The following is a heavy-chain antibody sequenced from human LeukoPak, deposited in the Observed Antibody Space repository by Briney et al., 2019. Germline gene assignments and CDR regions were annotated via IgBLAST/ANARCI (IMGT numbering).Heavy chain of an antibody. CDR3: ASLTGYNYGPYYFDY. D-gene: IGHD5-18*01. CDR1: GFTFDDYA. Sequence: PPGGSLRLSCAASGFTFDDYAMHWVRHAPGKGLEWVSYISSSSSTIYYADSVKGRFTISRDNAQNSLYLQMNSLRAEDTAVYYCASLTGYNYGPYYFDYWGQGTLVTVSS. CDR2: ISSSSSTI. V-gene: IGHV3-48*04. J-gene: IGHJ4*02.